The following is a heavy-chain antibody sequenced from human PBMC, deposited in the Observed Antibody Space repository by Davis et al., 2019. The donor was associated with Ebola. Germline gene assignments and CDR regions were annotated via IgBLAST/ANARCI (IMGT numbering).Heavy chain of an antibody. Sequence: GGSLRLSCAASGFTFSNAWMNWVRQAPGKGLEWVGRIKSKTDGGTTDYAAPVKGRFTISRDDSKNTLYLQMNSLRAEDTAVYYCARTPVPYSSGWYALWYYYGMDVWGQGTTVTVSS. CDR3: ARTPVPYSSGWYALWYYYGMDV. D-gene: IGHD6-19*01. CDR1: GFTFSNAW. V-gene: IGHV3-15*07. CDR2: IKSKTDGGTT. J-gene: IGHJ6*02.